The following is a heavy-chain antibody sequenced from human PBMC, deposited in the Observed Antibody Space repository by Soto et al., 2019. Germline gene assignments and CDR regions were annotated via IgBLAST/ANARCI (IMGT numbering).Heavy chain of an antibody. CDR2: IYYSGGT. CDR3: ARRLTPDFDY. D-gene: IGHD4-17*01. V-gene: IGHV4-59*01. CDR1: GGSISGYY. Sequence: QVQLQESGPGLGKPSETLSLTCTVSGGSISGYYWSWIRQPPGKGLEWIGYIYYSGGTSYNPSLKSRVTMSVDTSKNQFSLKLNSVTAADTAVYYCARRLTPDFDYWGQGTLVTVSS. J-gene: IGHJ4*02.